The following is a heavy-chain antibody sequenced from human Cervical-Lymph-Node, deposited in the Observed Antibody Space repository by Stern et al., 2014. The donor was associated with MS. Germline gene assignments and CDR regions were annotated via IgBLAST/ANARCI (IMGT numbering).Heavy chain of an antibody. Sequence: VQLGESGGDVVQPGTSLSLSCAASGFTFSRNAMPSVRQALGKRLEWVAVIWSYRSTKYYATSVMDRFIISQATSQNTHTLHRYSLRREDTAIYYCARDRGVTGAAGSYFDYWGQGALVTVSS. V-gene: IGHV3-33*01. J-gene: IGHJ4*02. CDR1: GFTFSRNA. CDR3: ARDRGVTGAAGSYFDY. CDR2: IWSYRSTK. D-gene: IGHD6-13*01.